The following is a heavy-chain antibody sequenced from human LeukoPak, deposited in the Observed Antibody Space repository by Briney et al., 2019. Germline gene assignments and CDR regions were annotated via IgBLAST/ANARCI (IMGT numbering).Heavy chain of an antibody. Sequence: PGGSLRLSCAASGFTVSSNYMSWVRQAPGKGLEWVSVIYSGGSTEYADSVKGRFTISRDNSKNTLYLQMNSLRAEDTAVYYCARNGYYDSSGYYLFDYWGQGTLVTVSS. CDR1: GFTVSSNY. J-gene: IGHJ4*02. V-gene: IGHV3-53*01. CDR3: ARNGYYDSSGYYLFDY. CDR2: IYSGGST. D-gene: IGHD3-22*01.